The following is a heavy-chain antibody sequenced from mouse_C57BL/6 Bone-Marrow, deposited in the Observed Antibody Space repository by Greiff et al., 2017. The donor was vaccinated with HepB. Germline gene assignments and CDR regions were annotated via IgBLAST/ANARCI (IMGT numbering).Heavy chain of an antibody. CDR2: ISYDGSN. Sequence: EVQLQESGPGLVKPSQSLSLTCSVTGYSITSGYYWNWIRQFPGNKLEWMGYISYDGSNNYNPSLKNRISITRDTSKNQFFLKLNSVTTEDTATYYCAWGFYYDYDGDWYFDVWGTGTTVTVSS. V-gene: IGHV3-6*01. D-gene: IGHD2-4*01. CDR1: GYSITSGYY. CDR3: AWGFYYDYDGDWYFDV. J-gene: IGHJ1*03.